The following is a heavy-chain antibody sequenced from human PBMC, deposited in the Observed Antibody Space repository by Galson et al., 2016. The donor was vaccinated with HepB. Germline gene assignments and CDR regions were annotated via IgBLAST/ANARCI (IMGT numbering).Heavy chain of an antibody. V-gene: IGHV3-23*01. CDR2: ISGSGVYT. D-gene: IGHD4/OR15-4a*01. J-gene: IGHJ4*02. Sequence: SLRLSCAASGFTFNSYGMSWVRQAPGKGLEWVSSISGSGVYTNYADSVKGRFTISRDNSKTTVHLQMDSLRAEDTAVYYCAKNRYDYGPLDSWGQGTLVTVSS. CDR1: GFTFNSYG. CDR3: AKNRYDYGPLDS.